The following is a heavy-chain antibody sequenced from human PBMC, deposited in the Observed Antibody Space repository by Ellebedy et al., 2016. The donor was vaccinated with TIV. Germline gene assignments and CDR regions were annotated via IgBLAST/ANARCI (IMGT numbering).Heavy chain of an antibody. CDR1: GYSFKSYA. CDR3: ARDSRYNWNDRDYYHMDV. V-gene: IGHV7-4-1*02. Sequence: ASVKVSCKASGYSFKSYAMNWVRQAPGQGLEWLGWINTNTGNPTYAPGFRGQFVISLDTSVSTAYLEISRLRAEDTAVYYCARDSRYNWNDRDYYHMDVWGKGTTVTVSS. CDR2: INTNTGNP. J-gene: IGHJ6*03. D-gene: IGHD1-1*01.